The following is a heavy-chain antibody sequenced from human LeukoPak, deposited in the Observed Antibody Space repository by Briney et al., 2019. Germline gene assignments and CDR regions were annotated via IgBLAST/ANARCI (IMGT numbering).Heavy chain of an antibody. J-gene: IGHJ6*02. Sequence: ASVKVSCKASGYTFTSYDINWVRQATGQGLEWMGWMNPNSGNTGYAQKFQGGVTMTRNTSISTAYMELSSLRSEDTAVYYCARGRRAAAGTGYGMDVWGQGTTVTVSS. CDR3: ARGRRAAAGTGYGMDV. V-gene: IGHV1-8*01. CDR2: MNPNSGNT. CDR1: GYTFTSYD. D-gene: IGHD6-13*01.